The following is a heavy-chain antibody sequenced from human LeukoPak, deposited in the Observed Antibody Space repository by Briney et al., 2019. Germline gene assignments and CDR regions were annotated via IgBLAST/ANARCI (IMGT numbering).Heavy chain of an antibody. CDR2: IHTSGNT. J-gene: IGHJ5*02. CDR1: GGSISSYC. CDR3: AREKNQLGFDP. D-gene: IGHD6-13*01. V-gene: IGHV4-4*07. Sequence: SETLSLTSTVSGGSISSYCWSWIRQPAGKGLEWIGRIHTSGNTNYNPSLKSRVTMTVDTSKNQFSLNLTSVTAADTAEYYCAREKNQLGFDPWGQGTLVTVSS.